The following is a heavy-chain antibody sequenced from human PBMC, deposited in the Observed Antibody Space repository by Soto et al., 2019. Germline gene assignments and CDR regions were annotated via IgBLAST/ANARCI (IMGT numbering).Heavy chain of an antibody. Sequence: ASVKVSCKASGYTFTSYDINWVRQATGQGLEWMGWMNPNSGNTGYAQKFQGRVTMTRNTSISTAYMELSSLRSEDTAVYYCARGRSAGNYGSGSPGYWGQGTLVTVS. CDR3: ARGRSAGNYGSGSPGY. J-gene: IGHJ4*02. V-gene: IGHV1-8*01. D-gene: IGHD3-10*01. CDR2: MNPNSGNT. CDR1: GYTFTSYD.